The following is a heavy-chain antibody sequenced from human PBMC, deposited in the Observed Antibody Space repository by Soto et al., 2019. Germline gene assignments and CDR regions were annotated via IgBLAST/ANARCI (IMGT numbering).Heavy chain of an antibody. V-gene: IGHV3-11*01. D-gene: IGHD3-22*01. Sequence: SLRLSCASSGFTFSDYYMSWIRQAPGKGLEWVSYISGGGGSTRSYADSVKGRFTISRDNAQNSLYLQMNSLRAEDTAVYYCARVRGYYDSSGFDSWGQGTLVTVSS. CDR1: GFTFSDYY. J-gene: IGHJ4*02. CDR3: ARVRGYYDSSGFDS. CDR2: ISGGGGSTR.